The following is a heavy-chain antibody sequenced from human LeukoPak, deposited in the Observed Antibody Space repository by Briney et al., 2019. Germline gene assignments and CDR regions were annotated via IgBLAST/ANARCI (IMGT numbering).Heavy chain of an antibody. CDR3: AKYGSGSYYGYYYYYMDV. CDR2: IYYSGST. Sequence: SETLSLTCTVSGGSISSYYWSWLRQPPGKGLEWIGYIYYSGSTNYNPSLKSRVTISVDTSKNQFSLKLSSVTAADTAVYYCAKYGSGSYYGYYYYYMDVWGKGTTVTISS. V-gene: IGHV4-59*01. CDR1: GGSISSYY. D-gene: IGHD3-10*01. J-gene: IGHJ6*03.